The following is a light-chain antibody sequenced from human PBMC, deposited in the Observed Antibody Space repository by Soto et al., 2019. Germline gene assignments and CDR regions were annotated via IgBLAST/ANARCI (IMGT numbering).Light chain of an antibody. CDR3: QHLDSYPIT. CDR1: QGISNY. J-gene: IGKJ5*01. V-gene: IGKV1-9*01. CDR2: AAS. Sequence: DIQLTQSPSFLSASVGDRVTITCRASQGISNYVLWYQQKPGKAPKLLIYAASTLQSGVASRFRGSGSGTEFTLTISSLQPEDFAIYYCQHLDSYPITFGQGTRLEIK.